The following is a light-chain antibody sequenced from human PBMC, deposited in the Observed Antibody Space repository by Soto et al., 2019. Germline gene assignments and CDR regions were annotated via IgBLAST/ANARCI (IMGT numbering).Light chain of an antibody. V-gene: IGKV1-27*01. CDR3: LQDYNYPLT. CDR2: AAS. Sequence: DIQMTQSPSSLSASVGSRVSITCRASQGINNYLAWYQQKPGKVPKVLIYAASTLQPGVPSRFSGSGSGTDFTLTISSLQPEDFATYYCLQDYNYPLTFGGGTKVDIK. J-gene: IGKJ4*01. CDR1: QGINNY.